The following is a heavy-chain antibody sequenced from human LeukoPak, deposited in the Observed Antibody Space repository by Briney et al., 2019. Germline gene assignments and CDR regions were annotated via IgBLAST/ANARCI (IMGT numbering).Heavy chain of an antibody. Sequence: PSETLSLTCTVSGGSLSSYYWSWIRQPPGKGLEWIGYIYYSGSTNYNPSLKSRVTISVDTSKNQFSLKLSSVTAADTAVYYCARALSSGWSGVGYWGQGTLVTVSS. V-gene: IGHV4-59*08. CDR3: ARALSSGWSGVGY. J-gene: IGHJ4*02. D-gene: IGHD6-19*01. CDR2: IYYSGST. CDR1: GGSLSSYY.